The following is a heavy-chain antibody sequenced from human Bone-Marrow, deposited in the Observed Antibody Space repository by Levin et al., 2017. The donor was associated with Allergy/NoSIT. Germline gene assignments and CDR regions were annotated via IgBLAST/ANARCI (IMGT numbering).Heavy chain of an antibody. D-gene: IGHD6-19*01. V-gene: IGHV3-23*01. J-gene: IGHJ4*02. Sequence: PGGSLRLSCAASGFTFSSYAMSWVRQAPGKGLEWVSAISGSGGSTYYADSVKGRFTISRDNSKNTLYLQMNSLRAEDTAVYYCAKRGPWLASLSKCCNYFDYWGQGTLVTVSS. CDR1: GFTFSSYA. CDR2: ISGSGGST. CDR3: AKRGPWLASLSKCCNYFDY.